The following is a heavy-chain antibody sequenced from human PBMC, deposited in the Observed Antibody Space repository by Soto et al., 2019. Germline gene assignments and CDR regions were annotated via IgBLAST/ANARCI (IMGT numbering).Heavy chain of an antibody. Sequence: GSLRLSCAASGFTFSSYEMNWVRQAPGKGLEWVSYISSSGSTIYYADSVKGRFTISRDNAKNSVSLQMNSLRAEDTAVYYCAREETAWPLAYGLDVWGQGTTVTVSS. J-gene: IGHJ6*02. D-gene: IGHD2-21*02. V-gene: IGHV3-48*03. CDR3: AREETAWPLAYGLDV. CDR2: ISSSGSTI. CDR1: GFTFSSYE.